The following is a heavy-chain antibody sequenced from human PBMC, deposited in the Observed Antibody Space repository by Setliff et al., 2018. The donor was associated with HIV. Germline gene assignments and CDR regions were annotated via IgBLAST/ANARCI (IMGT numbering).Heavy chain of an antibody. J-gene: IGHJ6*03. CDR3: ARIVRWELVATSTFFYYYMDV. CDR1: GGSISTSRYY. D-gene: IGHD1-26*01. Sequence: SETLSLTCTVSGGSISTSRYYWGWIRQPPGKGLEWIGSINYRGNTYYNPSLKSRAAISVDTSKNQFSLKLSSVTAADTAVYYCARIVRWELVATSTFFYYYMDVWGKGTTVTVSS. CDR2: INYRGNT. V-gene: IGHV4-39*01.